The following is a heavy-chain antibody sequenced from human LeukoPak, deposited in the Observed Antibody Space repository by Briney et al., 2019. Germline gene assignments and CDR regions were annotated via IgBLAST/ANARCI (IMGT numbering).Heavy chain of an antibody. Sequence: GGSLRLSCAASGFTFSNYNMNWVRQAPGKGLEWVSSISYSSNYIYYAGSVKGRFTISRDTSKNTLYLQMNSLRAEDTAVYFCAGRHCSGGGCYFAGADPFDYWGQGTLVTVSS. D-gene: IGHD2-15*01. J-gene: IGHJ4*02. V-gene: IGHV3-21*04. CDR3: AGRHCSGGGCYFAGADPFDY. CDR2: ISYSSNYI. CDR1: GFTFSNYN.